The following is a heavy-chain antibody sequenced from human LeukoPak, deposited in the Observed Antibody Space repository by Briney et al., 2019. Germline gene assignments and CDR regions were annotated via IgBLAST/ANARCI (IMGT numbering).Heavy chain of an antibody. V-gene: IGHV5-51*01. CDR1: GYSFTSYW. CDR2: IYPGDSDT. CDR3: ARLYYDILTGTSYYYYYYMDV. D-gene: IGHD3-9*01. J-gene: IGHJ6*03. Sequence: GESLKISCKGSGYSFTSYWIGWVRQMPGKGLEWMGIIYPGDSDTRYSPSFQGQVTISADKSISTAYLQWSSLKASDTAMYYCARLYYDILTGTSYYYYYYMDVWGKGTTVTVSS.